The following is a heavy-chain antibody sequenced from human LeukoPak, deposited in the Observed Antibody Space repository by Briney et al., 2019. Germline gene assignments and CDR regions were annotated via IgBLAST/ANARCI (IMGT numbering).Heavy chain of an antibody. D-gene: IGHD3-16*02. CDR1: GFTFSDYY. J-gene: IGHJ6*02. V-gene: IGHV3-11*01. CDR3: AKDIVGRIPLYGMDV. Sequence: GGSLRLSCAASGFTFSDYYMSWIRQAPGKGLEWVSYISSSGSTIYYADSVKGRFTISRDNAKNSLYLQMNSLRAEDTALYYCAKDIVGRIPLYGMDVWGQGTTVTVSS. CDR2: ISSSGSTI.